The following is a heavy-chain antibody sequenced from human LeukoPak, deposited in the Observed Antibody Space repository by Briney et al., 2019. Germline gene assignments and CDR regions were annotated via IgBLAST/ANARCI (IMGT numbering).Heavy chain of an antibody. Sequence: GGSLRLSCAASGFTFSVYEMNWVRQAPGKGLEWFSYITSGGGTIYYADSVKGRFTISRDNAKNSLYLQMNSLRADDTATYYCARGFNYASDYWGQGTLVTVSS. V-gene: IGHV3-48*03. CDR3: ARGFNYASDY. D-gene: IGHD3-10*01. CDR2: ITSGGGTI. J-gene: IGHJ4*02. CDR1: GFTFSVYE.